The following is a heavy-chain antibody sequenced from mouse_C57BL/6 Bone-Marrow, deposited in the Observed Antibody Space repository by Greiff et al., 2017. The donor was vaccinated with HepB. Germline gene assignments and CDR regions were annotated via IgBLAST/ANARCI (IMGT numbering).Heavy chain of an antibody. CDR2: ILSGSGST. V-gene: IGHV1-9*01. CDR3: ASFYYDYDGAWFAY. D-gene: IGHD2-4*01. CDR1: GYTFTGYW. Sequence: QVQLKESGAELMKPGASVKLSCKATGYTFTGYWILWVKQRPGHGLEWIGEILSGSGSTNYNEKFKGKATFTADRSSNTAYMSFRRLPTEDSAIYSCASFYYDYDGAWFAYWGQGTLVTVSA. J-gene: IGHJ3*01.